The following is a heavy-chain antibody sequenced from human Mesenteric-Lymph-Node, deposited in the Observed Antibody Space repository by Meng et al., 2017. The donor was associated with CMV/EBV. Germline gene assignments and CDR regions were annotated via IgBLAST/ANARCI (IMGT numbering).Heavy chain of an antibody. CDR2: INIVEDKT. Sequence: QVQLLQSGAEVKKPGAEVKVSCKASGYTFSSYAMHWVRQAPGQRLEWMGWINIVEDKTKTSQNFQGRVTLTRDTSANTAYMELSSLRSDDTAVYYCARTNNWGFDYWGQGTLVTVSS. CDR3: ARTNNWGFDY. D-gene: IGHD3-16*01. CDR1: GYTFSSYA. J-gene: IGHJ4*02. V-gene: IGHV1-3*04.